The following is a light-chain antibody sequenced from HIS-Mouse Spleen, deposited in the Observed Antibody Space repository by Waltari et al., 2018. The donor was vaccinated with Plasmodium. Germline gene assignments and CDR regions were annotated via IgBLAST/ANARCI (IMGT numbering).Light chain of an antibody. CDR1: QSVRSN. V-gene: IGKV3-15*01. Sequence: EIVMTQSPATLSVSPGERATLSCRASQSVRSNLAWYQQKPGQAPRLLSYGTSTRATGIPARFSGSGSGTEFTLTISSLQSEDFAVYYCQQYNNWSFTVGPVTKVDI. CDR3: QQYNNWSFT. J-gene: IGKJ3*01. CDR2: GTS.